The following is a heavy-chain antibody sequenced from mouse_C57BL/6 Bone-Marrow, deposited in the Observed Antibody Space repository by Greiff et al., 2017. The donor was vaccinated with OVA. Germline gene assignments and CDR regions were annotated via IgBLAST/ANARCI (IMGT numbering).Heavy chain of an antibody. CDR3: ARGGYGSSWFAY. V-gene: IGHV1-22*01. CDR1: GYTFTDYN. CDR2: INPNNGGT. D-gene: IGHD1-1*01. J-gene: IGHJ3*01. Sequence: EVQLQESGPELVKPGASVKMSCKASGYTFTDYNMHWVKQSHGKSLEWIGYINPNNGGTSYNQKFKGKATLTVNKSSSTAYMELRSLTSEDSAVYYCARGGYGSSWFAYWGQGTLVTVSA.